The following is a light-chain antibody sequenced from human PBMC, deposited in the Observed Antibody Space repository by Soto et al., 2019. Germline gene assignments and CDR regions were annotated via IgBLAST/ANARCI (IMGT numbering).Light chain of an antibody. CDR1: QSISAW. CDR3: QQYHRYST. Sequence: DIEMTQSPSTLSSSVGDIFTITCRASQSISAWLAWYQQKPGKAPNLLIYDVSTLDSGVPSRFSGSASGTEFTLTISSLESDDFATYYCQQYHRYSTFSQGTKVDI. V-gene: IGKV1-5*01. CDR2: DVS. J-gene: IGKJ1*01.